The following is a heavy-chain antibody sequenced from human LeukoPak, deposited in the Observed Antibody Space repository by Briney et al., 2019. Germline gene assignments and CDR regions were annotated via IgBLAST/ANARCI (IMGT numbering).Heavy chain of an antibody. V-gene: IGHV4-4*07. Sequence: SETLSLTCTVSGGSISSYYWSWIRQPAGKGLKWIGRIYTSGSTNYNPSLKSRVTMSVDTSKNQFSLKLSSVTAADTAVYYCARWRDYYDSSGTYPAFDYWGQGTLVTVSS. CDR3: ARWRDYYDSSGTYPAFDY. J-gene: IGHJ4*02. CDR2: IYTSGST. CDR1: GGSISSYY. D-gene: IGHD3-22*01.